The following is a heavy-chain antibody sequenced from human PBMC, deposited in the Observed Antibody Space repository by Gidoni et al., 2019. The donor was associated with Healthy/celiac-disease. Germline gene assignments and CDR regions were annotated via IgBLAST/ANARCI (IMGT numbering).Heavy chain of an antibody. V-gene: IGHV3-66*01. J-gene: IGHJ6*02. CDR2: IYSGGST. CDR3: ARDRVATIHQNYYYYYGMDV. Sequence: EVQLVESGGGLVQPGGSLRLYCAASGFTVSSNYMSWVRQAPGKGLEWVSVIYSGGSTYDADSVKGRFTISRDNSKNTLYLQMNSLRAEDTAVYYCARDRVATIHQNYYYYYGMDVWGQGTTVTVSS. CDR1: GFTVSSNY. D-gene: IGHD5-12*01.